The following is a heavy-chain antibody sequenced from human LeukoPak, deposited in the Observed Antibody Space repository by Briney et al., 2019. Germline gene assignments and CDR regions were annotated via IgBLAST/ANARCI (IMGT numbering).Heavy chain of an antibody. D-gene: IGHD1-26*01. CDR2: ISGGGGST. CDR3: AKGGKWDVTPFDY. J-gene: IGHJ4*02. Sequence: PGGSLRLSCAASGFTFTSYSMNWARQAPGKGLEWVSTISGGGGSTYYADSVKGRFTISRDNSKNTLYLQVNSLRAEDTAVYYCAKGGKWDVTPFDYWGQGTLVTVSS. CDR1: GFTFTSYS. V-gene: IGHV3-23*01.